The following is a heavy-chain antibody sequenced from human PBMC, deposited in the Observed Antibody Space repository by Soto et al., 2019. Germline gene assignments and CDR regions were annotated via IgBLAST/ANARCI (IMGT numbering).Heavy chain of an antibody. CDR1: GYTFTDYY. V-gene: IGHV1-2*02. Sequence: QVQLVQSRAEVKKPGASVNVSCKASGYTFTDYYIYWLRQAPGHGLEWMGWINPNSGATNYAHNCQGRVPMTRDTSIRAAYMELSRLSSDDTAVYYWAKDQGGYMVSGMDVWGQGTTVTLSS. CDR2: INPNSGAT. J-gene: IGHJ6*02. D-gene: IGHD2-15*01. CDR3: AKDQGGYMVSGMDV.